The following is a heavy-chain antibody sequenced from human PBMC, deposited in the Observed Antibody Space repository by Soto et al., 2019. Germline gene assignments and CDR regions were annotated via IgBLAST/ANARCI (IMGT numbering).Heavy chain of an antibody. Sequence: GGSLRLSCTAPGFTFNTYNMNWVRQAPGKGLEWVSYISSSSYTIKYADSVEGRFTVSRGNGKKSLYLQMNSLRDEDTAVYFCAREISLSAGSYFDYWGQGTLVTVSS. CDR3: AREISLSAGSYFDY. D-gene: IGHD3-10*01. V-gene: IGHV3-48*02. J-gene: IGHJ4*02. CDR2: ISSSSYTI. CDR1: GFTFNTYN.